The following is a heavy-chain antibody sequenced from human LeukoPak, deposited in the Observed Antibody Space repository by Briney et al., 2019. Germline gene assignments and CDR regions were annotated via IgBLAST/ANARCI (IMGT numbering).Heavy chain of an antibody. CDR3: ARGPRPRIVVVPAAMRGGGRYYYGMDV. CDR2: INHSGST. CDR1: GGSFSGYY. V-gene: IGHV4-34*01. J-gene: IGHJ6*04. D-gene: IGHD2-2*01. Sequence: SETLSLTCAVYGGSFSGYYWSWIRQPPGKGLEWIGEINHSGSTNYNPSLKSRVTISVDTSKNQFSLKLSSVTAADTAVYYCARGPRPRIVVVPAAMRGGGRYYYGMDVWGKGTTVTGSS.